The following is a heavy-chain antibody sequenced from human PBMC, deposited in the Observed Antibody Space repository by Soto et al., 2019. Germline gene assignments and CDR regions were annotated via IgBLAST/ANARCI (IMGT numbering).Heavy chain of an antibody. J-gene: IGHJ6*02. D-gene: IGHD3-10*01. CDR3: ATPSMVRASYGMDV. CDR2: FDPEDGET. V-gene: IGHV1-24*01. Sequence: ASVKVSCKVSGYTLTELSMHWVRQAPGKGLEWMGGFDPEDGETIYAQKFQGRVTMTEDTSTDTAYMELSSLRSEDTAVYYCATPSMVRASYGMDVWGQGTTVTAP. CDR1: GYTLTELS.